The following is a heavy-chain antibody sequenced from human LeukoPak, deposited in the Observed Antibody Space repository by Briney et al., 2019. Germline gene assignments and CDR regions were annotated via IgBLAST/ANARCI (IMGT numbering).Heavy chain of an antibody. V-gene: IGHV4-34*01. D-gene: IGHD2-21*02. J-gene: IGHJ4*02. CDR1: GGSFSGYY. CDR3: ARCGGDCYYDY. CDR2: INHSGST. Sequence: SETLSLTCAVYGGSFSGYYWSWIRQPPGKGLEWIGEINHSGSTNYNPSLKSRVTISVDTSKHQFSLKLSSVTAADTAVYYCARCGGDCYYDYWGQGTLVTVSS.